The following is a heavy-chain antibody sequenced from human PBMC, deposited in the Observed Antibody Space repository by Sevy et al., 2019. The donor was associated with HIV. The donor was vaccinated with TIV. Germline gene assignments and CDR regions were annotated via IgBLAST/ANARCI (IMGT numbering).Heavy chain of an antibody. D-gene: IGHD3-22*01. Sequence: GGSLRLSCAASGFTFSSYAMSWVRQAPGKGLEWVSAISGSGGSTYNADSVKGRFTISRDNSKNTLYLQMNSLRAEDTAVYYCAKPKSQYYYDSSGWLFDYWGQGTLVTVSS. J-gene: IGHJ4*02. V-gene: IGHV3-23*01. CDR1: GFTFSSYA. CDR2: ISGSGGST. CDR3: AKPKSQYYYDSSGWLFDY.